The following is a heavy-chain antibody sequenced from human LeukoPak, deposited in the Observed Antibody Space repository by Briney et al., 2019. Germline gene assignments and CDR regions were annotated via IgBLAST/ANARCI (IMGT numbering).Heavy chain of an antibody. Sequence: GASVKVSCKASGYTFTGYHIHWVRQAPGQGLGWMTWIDPNSGGTSYAQKFQGRVTMTGDTSISTAYMELSSLGSDDTAVYYCASRKQQLVRSGHSFDYWGQGTLVTVSS. CDR2: IDPNSGGT. D-gene: IGHD6-13*01. CDR3: ASRKQQLVRSGHSFDY. J-gene: IGHJ4*02. CDR1: GYTFTGYH. V-gene: IGHV1-2*02.